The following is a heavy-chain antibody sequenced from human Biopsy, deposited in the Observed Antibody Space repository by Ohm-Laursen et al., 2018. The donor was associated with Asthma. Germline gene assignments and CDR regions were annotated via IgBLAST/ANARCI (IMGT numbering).Heavy chain of an antibody. CDR1: GGTFNTYV. D-gene: IGHD2-2*01. V-gene: IGHV1-69*01. CDR2: INSVFGTT. J-gene: IGHJ4*02. CDR3: ARKAGSCISRTCYSLDF. Sequence: SSVKVSCKSIGGTFNTYVIGWGRQAPGQGLEWMGGINSVFGTTTYPQKFQDRVTITADDSASTVYMELSSLRSEDTAVYYCARKAGSCISRTCYSLDFWGQGTLVTVSS.